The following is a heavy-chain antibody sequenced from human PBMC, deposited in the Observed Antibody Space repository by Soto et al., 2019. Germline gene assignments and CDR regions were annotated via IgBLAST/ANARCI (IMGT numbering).Heavy chain of an antibody. CDR3: ATIAIFGGGNFYGVDV. J-gene: IGHJ6*02. CDR1: GASVSSASSS. CDR2: ISYSGST. V-gene: IGHV4-61*01. Sequence: LSLTCTVSGASVSSASSSSNWIRQPPGEGLECFGYISYSGSTNYNPSLKSRVTMSLDTSLNQFSLRLSSVTAADTAMYFCATIAIFGGGNFYGVDVWGQGTTVTVSS. D-gene: IGHD3-3*01.